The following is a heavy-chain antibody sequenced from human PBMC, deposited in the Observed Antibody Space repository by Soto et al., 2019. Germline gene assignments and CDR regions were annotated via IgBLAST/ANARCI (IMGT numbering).Heavy chain of an antibody. CDR1: GASISTSGYS. J-gene: IGHJ6*02. V-gene: IGHV4-30-2*01. CDR3: AREMTIFGVAPGDGVDV. CDR2: IYQTGRT. D-gene: IGHD3-3*01. Sequence: QLQLQESGSGLVQPSQTLSLTCTASGASISTSGYSWTWIRQPPGGGLEWIGSIYQTGRTYVIPSLKSRVTMSLDKSKNQFSLNLTSVTAADTALYYCAREMTIFGVAPGDGVDVWGQGTTVTVSS.